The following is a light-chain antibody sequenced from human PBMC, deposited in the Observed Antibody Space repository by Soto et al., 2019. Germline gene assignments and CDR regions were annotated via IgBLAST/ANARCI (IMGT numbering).Light chain of an antibody. CDR1: QSVNIN. J-gene: IGKJ1*01. Sequence: EIGMTQSPATLSVSPGDRATLSCRASQSVNINLAWYQHKPGQAPRLLIYGASTRATGIPASFSGSGSGTEFTLTISSLQSEDFAVYYCQQYNNWPRTFGQGTKVEIK. CDR2: GAS. V-gene: IGKV3-15*01. CDR3: QQYNNWPRT.